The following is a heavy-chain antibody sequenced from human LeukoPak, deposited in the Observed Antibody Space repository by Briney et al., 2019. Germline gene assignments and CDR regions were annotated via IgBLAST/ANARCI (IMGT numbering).Heavy chain of an antibody. Sequence: GGTLRLSCAASGFTFRSHAMSWVRQAPGKGLEWVSTITSISNTYYPDSVKGRFTISRDNSRDTLYLQMNTLRAEDTAIYYCAHRTAFDSWGQGTLVTASS. D-gene: IGHD1-14*01. CDR3: AHRTAFDS. CDR2: ITSISNT. V-gene: IGHV3-23*01. CDR1: GFTFRSHA. J-gene: IGHJ4*02.